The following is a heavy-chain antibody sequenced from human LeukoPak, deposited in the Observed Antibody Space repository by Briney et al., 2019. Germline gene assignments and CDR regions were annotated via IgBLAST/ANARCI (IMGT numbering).Heavy chain of an antibody. CDR2: INHSGST. V-gene: IGHV4-34*01. CDR1: GGSFSGYY. J-gene: IGHJ5*02. D-gene: IGHD2-8*01. Sequence: SETLSLTCAVYGGSFSGYYWSWIRQPPGQGLEWIGEINHSGSTNYNPSLKSRVTISVDTSKNQFSLKLSSVTAADTAVYYCARPIVLKRHDYNWFDPWGQGTLVTVSS. CDR3: ARPIVLKRHDYNWFDP.